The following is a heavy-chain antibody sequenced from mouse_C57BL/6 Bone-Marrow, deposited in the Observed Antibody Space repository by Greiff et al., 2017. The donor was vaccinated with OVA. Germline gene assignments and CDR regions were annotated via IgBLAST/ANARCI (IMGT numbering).Heavy chain of an antibody. J-gene: IGHJ3*01. Sequence: VQLQQPGAELVKPGASVKLSCKASGYTFTSYWMQWVKQRPGQGLEWIGEIDPSDSYTNYNQKFKGKATLTVDTSSSTAYMQLNSLTSEESAVYYCASAVFAYWGQGTLVTVSA. CDR2: IDPSDSYT. CDR3: ASAVFAY. V-gene: IGHV1-50*01. CDR1: GYTFTSYW.